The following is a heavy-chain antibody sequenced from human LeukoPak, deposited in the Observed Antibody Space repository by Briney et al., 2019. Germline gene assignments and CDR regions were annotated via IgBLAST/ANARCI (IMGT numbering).Heavy chain of an antibody. D-gene: IGHD3-10*01. CDR3: ARDAIGGYYFDY. J-gene: IGHJ4*02. V-gene: IGHV3-33*01. CDR1: GFTFSDFG. CDR2: IWYDGSNE. Sequence: GGSLRLSCAASGFTFSDFGMHWVRQAPGKGLEWVAVIWYDGSNEYYADSVKGRFTISRDNSKNTLYLQMNSLRAEDTAVYYCARDAIGGYYFDYWGQGTLVTVSS.